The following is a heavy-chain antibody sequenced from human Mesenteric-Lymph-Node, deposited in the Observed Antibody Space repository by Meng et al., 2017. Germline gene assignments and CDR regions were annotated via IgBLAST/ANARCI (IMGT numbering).Heavy chain of an antibody. CDR2: IKSKTDGGTT. CDR1: GFTFSNAW. Sequence: GESLKISCAASGFTFSNAWMSWVRQAPGKGLEWVGRIKSKTDGGTTDYAAPVKGRFTISRDDSKNTLYLQMNSLKTEDTAVYYCTTDNYDSSGYYRPCRYWGQGTLVTVSS. V-gene: IGHV3-15*01. J-gene: IGHJ4*02. D-gene: IGHD3-22*01. CDR3: TTDNYDSSGYYRPCRY.